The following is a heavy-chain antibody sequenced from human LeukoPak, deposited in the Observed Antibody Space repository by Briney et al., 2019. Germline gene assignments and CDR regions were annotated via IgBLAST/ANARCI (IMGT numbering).Heavy chain of an antibody. V-gene: IGHV4-59*01. CDR3: ARTQTIFGVVIDY. D-gene: IGHD3-3*01. CDR1: GGSISSYY. Sequence: SETLSLTCTVSGGSISSYYWSWIRQPPGKGLEWIGYIYYSGSTNYNPSLKSRVTISVDTSKNQFSLKLSSVTAADTAVYYCARTQTIFGVVIDYWGQGTLVTVSP. J-gene: IGHJ4*02. CDR2: IYYSGST.